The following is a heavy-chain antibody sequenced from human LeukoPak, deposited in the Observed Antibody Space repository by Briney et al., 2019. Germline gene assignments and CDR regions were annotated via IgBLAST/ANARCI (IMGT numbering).Heavy chain of an antibody. Sequence: PSETLSLTCTVSGGSMSGYFWSWIRQPPRQELEWIGYIYYSGSTNYNPSLKSRVTISVDTSKNQFSLKLSSVTAADTAVYYCARSITSSWYGDFQHWGQGTLVTVSS. D-gene: IGHD6-13*01. J-gene: IGHJ1*01. CDR3: ARSITSSWYGDFQH. CDR1: GGSMSGYF. V-gene: IGHV4-59*01. CDR2: IYYSGST.